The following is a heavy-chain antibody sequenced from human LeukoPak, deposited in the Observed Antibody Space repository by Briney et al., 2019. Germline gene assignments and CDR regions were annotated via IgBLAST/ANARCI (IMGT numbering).Heavy chain of an antibody. Sequence: GGSLRLSCAASGFTFDDYAMHWVRQAPGKGLEWVANIKRDGSDNYYVGSVEGRFTISRDNAKNSLYLQMSSLRAEDTAIYYCARALYNRGWYPDYFDSWGQGTLVTVSA. CDR1: GFTFDDYA. D-gene: IGHD6-19*01. V-gene: IGHV3-7*01. J-gene: IGHJ4*02. CDR2: IKRDGSDN. CDR3: ARALYNRGWYPDYFDS.